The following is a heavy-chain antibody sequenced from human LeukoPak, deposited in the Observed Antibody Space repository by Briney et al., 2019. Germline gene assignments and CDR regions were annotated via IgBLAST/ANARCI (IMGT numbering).Heavy chain of an antibody. CDR3: ARGYSYHYYYLDV. CDR1: GGSISSYY. CDR2: IYYSGST. Sequence: PSETLSLTCTVPGGSISSYYWSWVRQPPGKGLEWIGYIYYSGSTNYNPSLKSRVTISVDTSKNQFSLKLSSVTAADTAVYYCARGYSYHYYYLDVWGKGTTVTVSS. V-gene: IGHV4-59*01. D-gene: IGHD5-18*01. J-gene: IGHJ6*03.